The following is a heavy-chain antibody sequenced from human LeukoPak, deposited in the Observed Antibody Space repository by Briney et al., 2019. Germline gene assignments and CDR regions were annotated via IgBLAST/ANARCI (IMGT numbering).Heavy chain of an antibody. CDR1: GFTFSSYW. Sequence: GGSLRLSCAASGFTFSSYWMSWVRQAPGKGLEWVGFIRSKAYGGTTEYAASVKGRFTISRDDSKSIAYLQMNSLKTEDTAVYYCTIDPHPSSGWLRQADYWGQGTLVTVSS. CDR3: TIDPHPSSGWLRQADY. J-gene: IGHJ4*02. CDR2: IRSKAYGGTT. D-gene: IGHD6-19*01. V-gene: IGHV3-49*04.